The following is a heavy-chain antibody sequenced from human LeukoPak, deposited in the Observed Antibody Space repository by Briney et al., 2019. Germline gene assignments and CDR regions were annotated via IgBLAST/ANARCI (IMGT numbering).Heavy chain of an antibody. V-gene: IGHV3-66*01. J-gene: IGHJ4*02. CDR2: ISSGGGT. D-gene: IGHD3-10*01. CDR3: ARGRADWEFFDY. Sequence: PGGSLRLSCAASGFTVSSSYISWVRQAPGKGLEWVPVISSGGGTYYADSVKGRFTISRDNSKNTVNLQMNSLRAEDTAVYYCARGRADWEFFDYWGQGTLVTVSS. CDR1: GFTVSSSY.